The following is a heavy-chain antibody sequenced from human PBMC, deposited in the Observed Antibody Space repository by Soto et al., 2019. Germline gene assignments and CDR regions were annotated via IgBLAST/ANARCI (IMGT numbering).Heavy chain of an antibody. CDR1: GYSFSTYG. Sequence: QGQLVQSGAEVKQPGASVKVSCKASGYSFSTYGISWVRQAPGQGLEWMGWISGYNGDTNYAQKFQGRVTMTIDTSTTTAYLELRRLTYDHTAVYFCAKNGHPPYYYYGMDVWGQGTTVTVSS. V-gene: IGHV1-18*01. J-gene: IGHJ6*02. D-gene: IGHD2-8*01. CDR3: AKNGHPPYYYYGMDV. CDR2: ISGYNGDT.